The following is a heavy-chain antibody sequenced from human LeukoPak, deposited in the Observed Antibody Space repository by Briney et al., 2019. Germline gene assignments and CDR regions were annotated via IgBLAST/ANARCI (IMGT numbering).Heavy chain of an antibody. J-gene: IGHJ4*02. Sequence: GGSLRLSCAASGFTFSSYGMHWVRQAPGKGLEWVAVIWYDGSNKYYADSVKGRFTISRDNSKNTLYLQMNSLRAEDTAVYYCAKDLLAGESSSYFFDYWGQGTLVTVSS. D-gene: IGHD1-26*01. CDR2: IWYDGSNK. CDR1: GFTFSSYG. CDR3: AKDLLAGESSSYFFDY. V-gene: IGHV3-33*06.